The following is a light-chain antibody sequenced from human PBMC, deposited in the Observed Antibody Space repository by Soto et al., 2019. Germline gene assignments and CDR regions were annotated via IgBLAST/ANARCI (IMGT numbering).Light chain of an antibody. Sequence: QSVLTQPPSASGSPGQSVTISRTGTSSDVGGYNYVSWYQQHPGKAPKVMIYEVTKRPSGVPDRFSGSKSGNTASLTVSGLQAEDEADYYCSSYAGSNNWVFGGGTQLTVL. CDR3: SSYAGSNNWV. CDR2: EVT. V-gene: IGLV2-8*01. J-gene: IGLJ2*01. CDR1: SSDVGGYNY.